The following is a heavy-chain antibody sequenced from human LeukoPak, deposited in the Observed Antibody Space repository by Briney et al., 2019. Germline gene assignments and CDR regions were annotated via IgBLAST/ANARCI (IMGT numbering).Heavy chain of an antibody. Sequence: GGSLKVSCEASGYTFTSYEMHWVRQAPGQGLEWMGLINPSGGSTRYAQKFQGRVTMTRGTSTSTVYMELSSLRSEDTAVYYCARDSRDLLNYGMDVWGQGTTVTVSS. D-gene: IGHD5-24*01. CDR3: ARDSRDLLNYGMDV. CDR2: INPSGGST. J-gene: IGHJ6*02. V-gene: IGHV1-46*01. CDR1: GYTFTSYE.